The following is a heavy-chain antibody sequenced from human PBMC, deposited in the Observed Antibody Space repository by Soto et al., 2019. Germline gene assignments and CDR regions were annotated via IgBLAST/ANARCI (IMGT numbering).Heavy chain of an antibody. CDR1: GFTFSSYS. CDR3: ARDQPGYSYGYGLGY. Sequence: EVQLVESGGGLVKPGGSLRLSCAASGFTFSSYSMNWVRQAPGKGLAWVSSISSSSSYIYYADSVKGRFTISRDNAKNSLYLQMNSLRAEDTAVYYCARDQPGYSYGYGLGYWGQGTLVTVS. CDR2: ISSSSSYI. V-gene: IGHV3-21*01. J-gene: IGHJ4*02. D-gene: IGHD5-18*01.